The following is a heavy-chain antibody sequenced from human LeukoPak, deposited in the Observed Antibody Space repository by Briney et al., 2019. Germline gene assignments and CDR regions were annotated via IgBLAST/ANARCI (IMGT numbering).Heavy chain of an antibody. CDR1: GLTVSSSY. CDR2: IYHDGST. V-gene: IGHV3-53*01. CDR3: ARNILFAFDI. J-gene: IGHJ3*02. D-gene: IGHD2/OR15-2a*01. Sequence: GGSLRLSCAASGLTVSSSYMSWVRQGPGKGLEWVSIIYHDGSTYYAGSMKGRFTISRDNSKITLYLQVNSLRAEDTAMYYCARNILFAFDIWGQGTMVTVSS.